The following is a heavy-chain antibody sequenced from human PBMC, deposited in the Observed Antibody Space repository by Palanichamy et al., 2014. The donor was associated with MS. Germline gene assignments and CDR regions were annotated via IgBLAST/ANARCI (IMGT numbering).Heavy chain of an antibody. CDR3: VKGATSGTYPPDGY. V-gene: IGHV3-30*02. D-gene: IGHD1-26*01. Sequence: DSVKGRFTISRDNSKNTLYLQMNSLRPEDTAVYYCVKGATSGTYPPDGYWGQGTLVTVSS. J-gene: IGHJ4*02.